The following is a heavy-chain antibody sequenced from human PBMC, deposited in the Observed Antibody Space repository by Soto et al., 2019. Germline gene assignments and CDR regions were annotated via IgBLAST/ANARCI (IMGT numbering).Heavy chain of an antibody. CDR1: GFTFSSYA. D-gene: IGHD2-15*01. V-gene: IGHV3-23*01. Sequence: GGSLRLSCAASGFTFSSYAMSWVRQAPGKGLEWVSAISGSGGSTYYADSVKGRFTISRDNSKNTLYLQMNSLRAEDTAVYYCAKRLGYCSGGSCYFDYWGQGTLVTVSS. J-gene: IGHJ4*02. CDR2: ISGSGGST. CDR3: AKRLGYCSGGSCYFDY.